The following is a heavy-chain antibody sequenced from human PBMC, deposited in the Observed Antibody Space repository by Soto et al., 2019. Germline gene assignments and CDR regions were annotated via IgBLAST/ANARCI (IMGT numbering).Heavy chain of an antibody. V-gene: IGHV3-33*01. CDR2: IWYDGSNN. Sequence: GGSLRLSCAASGFTFSSYGMHWVRQAPGKGLEWVAVIWYDGSNNYYADSVKGRFTISRDNSKNTLYLQMNSLRAEDTAVYYCARFKDGYNFYFDYWGQGTLVTVSS. J-gene: IGHJ4*02. CDR1: GFTFSSYG. CDR3: ARFKDGYNFYFDY. D-gene: IGHD5-12*01.